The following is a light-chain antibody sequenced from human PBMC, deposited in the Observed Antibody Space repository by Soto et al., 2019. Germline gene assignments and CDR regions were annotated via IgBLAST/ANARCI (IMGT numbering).Light chain of an antibody. Sequence: EIVLTQSPGTLSLSPGERATLSCRASQSVNIYLAWYQQKPGQAPRLLIYDASNRATGLPARFSGSGSGTDFTLTISSLEPEDIAVYYCQQRSNWRVTFGGGTKVDIK. J-gene: IGKJ4*01. CDR1: QSVNIY. V-gene: IGKV3-11*01. CDR3: QQRSNWRVT. CDR2: DAS.